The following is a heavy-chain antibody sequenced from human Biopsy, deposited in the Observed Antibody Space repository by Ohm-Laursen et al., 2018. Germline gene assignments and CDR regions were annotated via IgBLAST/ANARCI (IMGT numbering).Heavy chain of an antibody. J-gene: IGHJ2*01. Sequence: ETLSLTCTVSGDSISSYYWSWIRQPPGKGLEWIGYVYYTGSTDYNPSLQSRVTISVDTSKNHFSLRLRSVTPADTAIYYCARDRGFYSDRTVPGYFDLWGRDTLVTVSS. D-gene: IGHD3-22*01. CDR3: ARDRGFYSDRTVPGYFDL. CDR1: GDSISSYY. CDR2: VYYTGST. V-gene: IGHV4-59*01.